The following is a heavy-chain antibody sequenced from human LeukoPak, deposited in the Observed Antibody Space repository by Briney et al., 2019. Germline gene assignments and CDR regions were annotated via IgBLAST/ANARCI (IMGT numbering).Heavy chain of an antibody. V-gene: IGHV3-30-3*01. CDR3: ARDLSPTYYDILTGYPHGP. D-gene: IGHD3-9*01. J-gene: IGHJ5*02. CDR1: GFTFSSYA. CDR2: ISYDGSNK. Sequence: PGRSLRLSCAASGFTFSSYAMHWVRQAPGKGLEWVAVISYDGSNKYYADSVKGRFTISRDNSKNTLYLQMNRLRAEDTAVYYCARDLSPTYYDILTGYPHGPWGQGTLVTVSS.